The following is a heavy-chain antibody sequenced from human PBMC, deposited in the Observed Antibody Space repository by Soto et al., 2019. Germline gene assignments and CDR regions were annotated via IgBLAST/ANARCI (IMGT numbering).Heavy chain of an antibody. Sequence: SETLSLTCAASGGSMISYFWSWIRQPAGKGLEWIGRIYSSGRTSYNPSLKSRVTLSVDTSKNQVSLRLNSMTAADTAVYYCARGLSAFDPWGQGTLVTVSS. V-gene: IGHV4-4*07. CDR2: IYSSGRT. CDR1: GGSMISYF. CDR3: ARGLSAFDP. D-gene: IGHD3-16*01. J-gene: IGHJ5*02.